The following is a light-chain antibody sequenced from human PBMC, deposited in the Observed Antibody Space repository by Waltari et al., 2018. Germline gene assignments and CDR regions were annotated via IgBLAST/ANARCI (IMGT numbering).Light chain of an antibody. CDR1: SSDVGGYNS. CDR2: AVS. V-gene: IGLV2-14*03. CDR3: SSYASSTTWV. Sequence: QSALTQSASVSGSPGQSITISCTASSSDVGGYNSVSWYQQHPGKAPKRLIYAVSTRPSGVSNRFSGSKSGNTASLTISGLQVEDEADYYCSSYASSTTWVFGGGTELTVL. J-gene: IGLJ3*02.